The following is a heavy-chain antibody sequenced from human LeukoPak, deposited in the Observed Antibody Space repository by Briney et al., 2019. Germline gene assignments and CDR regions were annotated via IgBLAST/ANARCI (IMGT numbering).Heavy chain of an antibody. CDR2: IIPIFGTA. CDR3: ASSPNYRDGYKKEGYFDY. D-gene: IGHD5-24*01. Sequence: SVKVSCKASGGTFSSYAISWVRQAPGQGLEWMGGIIPIFGTANYAQKFQGRVTITADESTSTAYMELSSLRSEDTAVYYCASSPNYRDGYKKEGYFDYWGQGTLVTVSS. V-gene: IGHV1-69*13. J-gene: IGHJ4*02. CDR1: GGTFSSYA.